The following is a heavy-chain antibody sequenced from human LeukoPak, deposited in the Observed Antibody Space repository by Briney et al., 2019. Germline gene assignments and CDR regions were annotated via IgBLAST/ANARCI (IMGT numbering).Heavy chain of an antibody. CDR2: INPNSGGT. J-gene: IGHJ4*02. Sequence: ASVKVSCKASGYTFTGYYMHWVRQAPGQGLEWMGRINPNSGGTNYAQKFQGRVTMTRDTSISTAYMELSRLRSDDTAVYYCATTHYYDSSGYGWGQGTLVTVSS. CDR1: GYTFTGYY. D-gene: IGHD3-22*01. V-gene: IGHV1-2*06. CDR3: ATTHYYDSSGYG.